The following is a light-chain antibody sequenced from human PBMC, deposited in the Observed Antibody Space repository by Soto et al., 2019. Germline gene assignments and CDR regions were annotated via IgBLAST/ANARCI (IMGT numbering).Light chain of an antibody. V-gene: IGKV1-27*01. Sequence: DIQVTQSPSSLSASVGDRVTITCRASHDISNFLAWYQQRPGKVPKLLIHTASTLQSGIPSRFSGSGSGTDFTLTISSLQPEDFATYYCLQDYNYPRTFGQGTKVDI. J-gene: IGKJ1*01. CDR1: HDISNF. CDR3: LQDYNYPRT. CDR2: TAS.